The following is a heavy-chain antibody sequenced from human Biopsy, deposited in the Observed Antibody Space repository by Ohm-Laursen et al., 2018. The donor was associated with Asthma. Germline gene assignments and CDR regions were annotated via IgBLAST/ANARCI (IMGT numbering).Heavy chain of an antibody. Sequence: SLRLSCAASGFVFSQCGMHWVRQGPGKGLEWVALVSPDGHNKYYEDSVKGRFTISRDNSRNRLYLQINRLTVEDPAVYFCARQSGQDYGDSSGFDIWGQGTKVAVSS. CDR3: ARQSGQDYGDSSGFDI. CDR2: VSPDGHNK. V-gene: IGHV3-30*03. J-gene: IGHJ3*02. CDR1: GFVFSQCG. D-gene: IGHD3-22*01.